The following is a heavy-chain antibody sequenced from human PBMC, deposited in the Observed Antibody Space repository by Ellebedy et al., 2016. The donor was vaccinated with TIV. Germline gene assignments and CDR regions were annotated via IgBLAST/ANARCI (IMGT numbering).Heavy chain of an antibody. CDR1: GFSFSSYA. CDR3: AKGLSMAILGAFDL. Sequence: GGSLRLXXVASGFSFSSYAMNWVRQAPGKELEWVSVIYESGSAFYADSVKGRFTISRDTSNNTLSLQMNSLRAEDTALYYCAKGLSMAILGAFDLWGHGTMVTVSS. D-gene: IGHD2-8*01. V-gene: IGHV3-53*01. J-gene: IGHJ3*01. CDR2: IYESGSA.